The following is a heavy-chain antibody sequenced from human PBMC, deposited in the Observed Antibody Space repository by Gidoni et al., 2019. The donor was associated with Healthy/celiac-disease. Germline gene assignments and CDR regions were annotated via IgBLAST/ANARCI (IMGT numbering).Heavy chain of an antibody. CDR2: IYPGDSDT. CDR3: ARGLTVAGLGSWFDP. V-gene: IGHV5-51*01. CDR1: GYSFTSYW. Sequence: EVQLVQSGAEVKQPGESLQISCKGSGYSFTSYWIGWVRQMPGKGLEWMGIIYPGDSDTRYSPSFQGQVTISADKSISTAYLQWSSLKASDTAMYYCARGLTVAGLGSWFDPWGQGTLVTVSS. J-gene: IGHJ5*02. D-gene: IGHD6-19*01.